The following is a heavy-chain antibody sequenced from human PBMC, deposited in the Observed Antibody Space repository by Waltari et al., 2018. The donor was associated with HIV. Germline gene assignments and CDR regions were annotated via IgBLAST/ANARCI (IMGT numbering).Heavy chain of an antibody. J-gene: IGHJ5*02. CDR1: GYTFTSYG. V-gene: IGHV1-18*01. Sequence: QVQLVQSGAEGKKPGASVQVSCKASGYTFTSYGISWVRQAPGQGLEWMGWISAYNGTTNNAQKLQGRVTMTTDTSTSTAYMELRSLRSDDTAVYYCAREGSSWYLDNRWFDPWGQGTLVTVSS. CDR3: AREGSSWYLDNRWFDP. D-gene: IGHD6-13*01. CDR2: ISAYNGTT.